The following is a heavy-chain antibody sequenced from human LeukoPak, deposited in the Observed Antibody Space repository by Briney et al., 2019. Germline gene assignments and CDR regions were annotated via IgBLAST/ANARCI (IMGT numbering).Heavy chain of an antibody. J-gene: IGHJ4*02. CDR3: ARISRYYGSGSYSHFDY. D-gene: IGHD3-10*01. CDR2: IDWDDDK. CDR1: GFSLSTSGMC. Sequence: SGPTLVNPTQTLTLTCTSSGFSLSTSGMCVSWIRQPPGKALEWLALIDWDDDKYYSTSLKTRLTISKDTSKNQVVLTMTNMDPVDTATYYCARISRYYGSGSYSHFDYWGQGTLVTVSS. V-gene: IGHV2-70*01.